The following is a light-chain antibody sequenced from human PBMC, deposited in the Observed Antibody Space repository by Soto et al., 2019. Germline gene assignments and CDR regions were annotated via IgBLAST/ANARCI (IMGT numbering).Light chain of an antibody. CDR3: QQFNSYPIT. Sequence: AIQLTQSPSSLSASVGDRVTITCRASQDIRGALAWCQQKPGKAPKMLIYDVSTLESGVPLRFSGSSSGTDFTLTISSLQPVDFATYYCQQFNSYPITFGQGTRLEIK. CDR1: QDIRGA. V-gene: IGKV1-13*02. CDR2: DVS. J-gene: IGKJ5*01.